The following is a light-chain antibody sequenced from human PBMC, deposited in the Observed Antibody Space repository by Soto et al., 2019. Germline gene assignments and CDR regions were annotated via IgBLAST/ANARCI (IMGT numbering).Light chain of an antibody. CDR3: QQSYSTPQT. J-gene: IGKJ1*01. CDR1: QSLVHSDGNTY. Sequence: MTQSPLSLPVTLGQPASISCRSSQSLVHSDGNTYLNWYQQKPGKAPKLLIYAASSLQSGVPSRFSGSGSGTDFTLTISSLQPEDCATYYCQQSYSTPQTFGQGTKVDIK. CDR2: AAS. V-gene: IGKV1-39*01.